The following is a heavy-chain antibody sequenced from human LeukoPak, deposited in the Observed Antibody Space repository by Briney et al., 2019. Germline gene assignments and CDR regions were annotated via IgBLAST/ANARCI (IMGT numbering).Heavy chain of an antibody. J-gene: IGHJ4*02. V-gene: IGHV3-11*01. CDR1: SFTFSDYY. D-gene: IGHD2-21*02. Sequence: GGSLRLSCAASSFTFSDYYMSWIRQAPGKGLEWVSYINGGGDIIYYADSVKGRFTISRDNSKNTLYLQVNSLRAEDTAVYYCARLAYCGGDCPKYYFDYWGQGTLVTVSS. CDR2: INGGGDII. CDR3: ARLAYCGGDCPKYYFDY.